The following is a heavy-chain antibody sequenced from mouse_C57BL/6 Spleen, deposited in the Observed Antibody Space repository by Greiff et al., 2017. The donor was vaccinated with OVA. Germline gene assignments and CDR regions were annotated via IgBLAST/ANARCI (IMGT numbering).Heavy chain of an antibody. V-gene: IGHV1-69*01. Sequence: QVQLQQPGAELVMPGASVKLSCKASGYTFTSYWMHWVKQRPGQGLEWIGEIDPSDSYTNYNQKFKGKSTLTVDKSSSTAYMQLSSLTSEDSAVYYCARNPPDGYWGQGTLVTVSA. CDR3: ARNPPDGY. D-gene: IGHD2-3*01. J-gene: IGHJ3*01. CDR2: IDPSDSYT. CDR1: GYTFTSYW.